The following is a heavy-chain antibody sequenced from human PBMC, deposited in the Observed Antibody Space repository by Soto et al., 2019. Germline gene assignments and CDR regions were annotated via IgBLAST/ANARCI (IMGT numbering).Heavy chain of an antibody. D-gene: IGHD6-25*01. V-gene: IGHV1-3*01. Sequence: APGQRLEWMGWINAGNGNTKYSQKFQGRVTITRDTSASTAYMELSSLRSEDTAVYYCAREPYVRDKYSSASWGQGTLVTVSS. CDR2: INAGNGNT. J-gene: IGHJ4*02. CDR3: AREPYVRDKYSSAS.